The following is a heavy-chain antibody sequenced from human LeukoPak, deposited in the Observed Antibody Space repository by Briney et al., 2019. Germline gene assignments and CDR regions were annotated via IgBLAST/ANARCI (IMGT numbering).Heavy chain of an antibody. CDR3: AKARAAVVEAAINY. V-gene: IGHV3-23*01. J-gene: IGHJ4*02. CDR2: VNSNDRP. CDR1: GFNFSNYA. Sequence: GGSLRLSCAASGFNFSNYAMTWGRQAPGKGLEWVSTVNSNDRPYYADSVKGRFTISRDNSKNTLYLQMNTLRVEDTALYYCAKARAAVVEAAINYWGQGILVTVSP. D-gene: IGHD2-15*01.